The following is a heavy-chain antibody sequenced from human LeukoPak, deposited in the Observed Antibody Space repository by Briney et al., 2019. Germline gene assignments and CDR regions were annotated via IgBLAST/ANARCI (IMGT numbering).Heavy chain of an antibody. D-gene: IGHD1-26*01. Sequence: SGTLSLTRAVSGGSISSSNWWSWVRQPPGKGLEWIGEIYHSGSTNYNPSLKSRVTISVDKSKNQFSLKLSSVTAADTAVYYCAVGAVPSSYYFDYWGQGTLVTVSS. CDR1: GGSISSSNW. CDR2: IYHSGST. J-gene: IGHJ4*02. CDR3: AVGAVPSSYYFDY. V-gene: IGHV4-4*02.